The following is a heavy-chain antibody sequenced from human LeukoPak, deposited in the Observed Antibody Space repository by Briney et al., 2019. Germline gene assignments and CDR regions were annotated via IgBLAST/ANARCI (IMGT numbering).Heavy chain of an antibody. D-gene: IGHD1-26*01. V-gene: IGHV2-70*04. CDR3: ARITPAGGSYSFDH. Sequence: SGPTLVNPTQTLTLTCTFSGFSLSTSGMRVSWIRQPPGKAREWLARIDWDDDKFYSTSLKTSLTISKDTSKNQMVLTMTNMGPVDTATYYCARITPAGGSYSFDHWGQGTLVTVSS. J-gene: IGHJ4*02. CDR1: GFSLSTSGMR. CDR2: IDWDDDK.